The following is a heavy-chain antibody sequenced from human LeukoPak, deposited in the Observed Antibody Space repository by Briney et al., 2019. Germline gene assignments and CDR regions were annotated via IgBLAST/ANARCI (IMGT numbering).Heavy chain of an antibody. D-gene: IGHD6-13*01. CDR1: GFTFSSYW. V-gene: IGHV3-74*01. Sequence: SGGSLRLSCAASGFTFSSYWMHWVRQAPGKGLVWVSRINSDGSSTSHADSVKGRFTISRDNAKNTLYLQMNSLRAEDTAVYYCASPSSSSGSYYYMDVWGKGTTVTVSS. CDR3: ASPSSSSGSYYYMDV. CDR2: INSDGSST. J-gene: IGHJ6*03.